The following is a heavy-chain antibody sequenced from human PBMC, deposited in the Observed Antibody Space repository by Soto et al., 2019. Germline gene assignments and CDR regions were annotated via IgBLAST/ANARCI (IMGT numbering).Heavy chain of an antibody. D-gene: IGHD3-3*01. CDR2: SSGSGGST. Sequence: EVQLLESGGGLVQPGGSLRLSCAASGFTFSSYAMSWVRQAPGKGLEWVSASSGSGGSTYYADSVKGRFTISRDNSKNTLYLQMNSLRAEDTAVYYCAKDALEWLFPPYYFDYWGQGTLVTVSS. CDR1: GFTFSSYA. CDR3: AKDALEWLFPPYYFDY. V-gene: IGHV3-23*01. J-gene: IGHJ4*02.